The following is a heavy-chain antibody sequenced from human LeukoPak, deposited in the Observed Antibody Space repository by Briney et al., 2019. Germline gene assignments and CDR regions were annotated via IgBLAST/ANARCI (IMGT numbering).Heavy chain of an antibody. CDR1: GFTFSSYS. D-gene: IGHD3-22*01. V-gene: IGHV3-48*01. CDR2: ISSSSSPI. J-gene: IGHJ4*02. Sequence: GGSLRLSCAASGFTFSSYSMNWVRQAPGKGLEWVSYISSSSSPIYYTDSVKGRFTISRDNAKNSLYLQMNSLRAEDTAMYFCARGTGFDTMIDWGQGTLVTVSS. CDR3: ARGTGFDTMID.